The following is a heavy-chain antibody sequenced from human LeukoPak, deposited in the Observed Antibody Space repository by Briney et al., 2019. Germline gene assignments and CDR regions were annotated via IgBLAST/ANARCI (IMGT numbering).Heavy chain of an antibody. D-gene: IGHD3-22*01. CDR1: GGSISSSSYY. V-gene: IGHV4-39*07. Sequence: SSETLSLTCTVSGGSISSSSYYWGWIRQPPGKGLEWIGSIHYSGSTYYNPSLKSRVTISVDTSKNQFSLKLSSVTAADTAVYYCARDRTSSGPFDYWGQGTLVTVSS. CDR3: ARDRTSSGPFDY. CDR2: IHYSGST. J-gene: IGHJ4*02.